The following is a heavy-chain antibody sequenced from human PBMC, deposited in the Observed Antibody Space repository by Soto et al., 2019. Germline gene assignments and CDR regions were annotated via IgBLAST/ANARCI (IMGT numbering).Heavy chain of an antibody. CDR3: ARDTYYYGSGSPKAIDY. CDR2: IYHSGST. V-gene: IGHV4-4*02. D-gene: IGHD3-10*01. CDR1: GGSISSSNC. Sequence: QVQLQESGPGLVKPSGTLSLTCAVSGGSISSSNCWSWVRQPPGKGLEWIGEIYHSGSTNYNPSLKSRVTISVDKSKNQFSLKLSSVTAADTAVYYCARDTYYYGSGSPKAIDYFGQCTLVTVSS. J-gene: IGHJ4*02.